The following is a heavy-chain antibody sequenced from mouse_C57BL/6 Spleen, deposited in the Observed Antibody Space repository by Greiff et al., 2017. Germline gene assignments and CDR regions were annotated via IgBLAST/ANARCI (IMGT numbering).Heavy chain of an antibody. CDR3: ANYGSSHAWFAY. CDR2: INPNYGTT. V-gene: IGHV1-39*01. D-gene: IGHD1-1*01. J-gene: IGHJ3*01. CDR1: GYSFTDYN. Sequence: VQLKQSGPELVKPGASVKISCKASGYSFTDYNMNWVKQSNGQSLEWIGVINPNYGTTSYNQKFKGKATLTVDQSSSTAYMQLNSLTSEDSAVYCCANYGSSHAWFAYWGQGTLVTVSA.